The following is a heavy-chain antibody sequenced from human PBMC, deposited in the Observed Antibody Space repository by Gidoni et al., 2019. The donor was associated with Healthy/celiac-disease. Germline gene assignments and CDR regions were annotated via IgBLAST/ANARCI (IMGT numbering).Heavy chain of an antibody. Sequence: QVQLVQSGAEVKKPGSSVKVSCKASGGTFSSYAISWVRQAPGQGLEWMGGIIPIFGTANYAQKFQGRVTITADKSTSTAYMELSSLRSEDTAVYYCARVYDSSGYSQDRYFDYWGQGTLVTVSS. D-gene: IGHD3-22*01. CDR1: GGTFSSYA. CDR2: IIPIFGTA. J-gene: IGHJ4*02. V-gene: IGHV1-69*06. CDR3: ARVYDSSGYSQDRYFDY.